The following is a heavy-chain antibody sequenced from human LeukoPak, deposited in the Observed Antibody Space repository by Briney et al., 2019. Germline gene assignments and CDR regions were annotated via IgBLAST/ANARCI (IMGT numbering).Heavy chain of an antibody. CDR2: IYHAGTS. D-gene: IGHD1-26*01. V-gene: IGHV4-38-2*02. J-gene: IGHJ1*01. Sequence: SETLSLTCTVAGFSISKGFYWGWVRQPPGKGLEFIATIYHAGTSHYNPSLESRATISVDTSRNQFSLNLASVTAADTAVYYCARDVSWDESFQRWGQGTLVTVSS. CDR3: ARDVSWDESFQR. CDR1: GFSISKGFY.